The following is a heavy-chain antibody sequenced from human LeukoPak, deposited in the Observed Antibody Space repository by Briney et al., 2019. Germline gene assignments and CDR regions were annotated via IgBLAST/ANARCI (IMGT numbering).Heavy chain of an antibody. J-gene: IGHJ4*02. Sequence: GGSLRLSCAASGFTFSSYGMHWVRQAPGKGLEGVAVKSYHGSNKYYADSVKGRFTISRDNSKNTLYLQMNGLRAEDTAMYYCAKGHSSGWYYFDYWGQGTLVTVSS. CDR2: KSYHGSNK. CDR1: GFTFSSYG. D-gene: IGHD6-19*01. V-gene: IGHV3-30*18. CDR3: AKGHSSGWYYFDY.